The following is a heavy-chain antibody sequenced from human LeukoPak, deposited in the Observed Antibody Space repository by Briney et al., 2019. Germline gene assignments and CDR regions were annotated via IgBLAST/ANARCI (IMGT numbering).Heavy chain of an antibody. V-gene: IGHV1-46*01. CDR3: ARDWAHGSFDF. J-gene: IGHJ4*02. CDR2: INPGIFTT. CDR1: GYPFTTFS. D-gene: IGHD3-16*01. Sequence: GASVKLSCKASGYPFTTFSLHWVRQAPGQGLEWVAIINPGIFTTTYAQKLQDRITETSDTATATVYMELRRLRLEDTAVYFCARDWAHGSFDFWGQGTLVTVSS.